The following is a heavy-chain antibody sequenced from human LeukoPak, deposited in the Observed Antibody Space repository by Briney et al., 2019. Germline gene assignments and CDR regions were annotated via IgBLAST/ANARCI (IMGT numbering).Heavy chain of an antibody. D-gene: IGHD6-13*01. CDR1: GFTFSGHW. CDR2: IKQDGSEK. Sequence: PGGSLRLSCAASGFTFSGHWMSWVRQAPGKGLEWVANIKQDGSEKYYVDSVKGRFTISRDNAKNSLYLQMNSLRAEDTAVYYCARARIAAAGKIDYWGQGTLVTVSS. CDR3: ARARIAAAGKIDY. V-gene: IGHV3-7*01. J-gene: IGHJ4*02.